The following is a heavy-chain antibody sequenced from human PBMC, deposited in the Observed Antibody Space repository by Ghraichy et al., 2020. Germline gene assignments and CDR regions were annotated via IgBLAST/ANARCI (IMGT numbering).Heavy chain of an antibody. V-gene: IGHV4-34*01. D-gene: IGHD3-10*01. Sequence: SETLSLTCAVYGGSFSGYYWSWIRQPPGKGLEWIGEINHSGSTNYNPSLKSRVTISVDTSKNQFSLKLSSVTAADTAVYYCARGHTYYYGSGSYYKIPHYYYYYMDVWGKGTTVTVSS. J-gene: IGHJ6*03. CDR1: GGSFSGYY. CDR2: INHSGST. CDR3: ARGHTYYYGSGSYYKIPHYYYYYMDV.